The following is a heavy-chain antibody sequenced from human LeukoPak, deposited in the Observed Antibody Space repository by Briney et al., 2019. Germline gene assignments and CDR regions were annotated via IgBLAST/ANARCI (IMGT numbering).Heavy chain of an antibody. CDR1: GGYISSYY. J-gene: IGHJ6*03. CDR2: IYYCGIT. Sequence: ASETLSLTCTVSGGYISSYYWSWIRQPPGKGLGWIGDIYYCGITNHNPSLKSRVTISVDTSKNQFSLKLSSVTAADTAVYYCARVGRGYSYGPPPNYYYYYYMDVWGKGTTVTVSS. D-gene: IGHD5-18*01. V-gene: IGHV4-59*01. CDR3: ARVGRGYSYGPPPNYYYYYYMDV.